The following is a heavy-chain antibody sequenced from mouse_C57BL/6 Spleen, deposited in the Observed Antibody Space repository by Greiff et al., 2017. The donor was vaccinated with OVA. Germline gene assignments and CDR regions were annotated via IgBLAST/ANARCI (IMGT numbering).Heavy chain of an antibody. CDR1: GFSLTSYG. CDR2: IWSGGST. V-gene: IGHV2-4*01. Sequence: QVQLKESGPGLVQPSQCLSISCTVSGFSLTSYGVHWVRQPPGKGLEWLGVIWSGGSTDYNAAFISRLSISNDYSKSHVFFKMHSLQADDTAIYYCAKIPDNSNYVGAMDYWGQGTSVTVSS. D-gene: IGHD2-5*01. CDR3: AKIPDNSNYVGAMDY. J-gene: IGHJ4*01.